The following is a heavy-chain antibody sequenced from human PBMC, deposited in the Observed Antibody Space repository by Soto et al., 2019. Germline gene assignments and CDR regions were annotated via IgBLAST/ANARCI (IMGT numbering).Heavy chain of an antibody. J-gene: IGHJ4*02. CDR3: ARRVYSSSPYYFDY. Sequence: SETLSLTCTVSGGSISSSSYYWGWIRQPPGKGLEWIGSIFYSGSTYYNPSLKSRVTISVDTSKNQFSLKLSSVTAADTAVYYCARRVYSSSPYYFDYWGQGTLVTVSS. CDR1: GGSISSSSYY. D-gene: IGHD6-13*01. V-gene: IGHV4-39*01. CDR2: IFYSGST.